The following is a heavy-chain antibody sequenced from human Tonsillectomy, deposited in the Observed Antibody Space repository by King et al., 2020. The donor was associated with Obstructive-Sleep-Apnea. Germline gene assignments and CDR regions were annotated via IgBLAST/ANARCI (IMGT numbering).Heavy chain of an antibody. CDR1: GFTFDDYA. D-gene: IGHD3-22*01. Sequence: VQLVESGGGLVQPGRSLRLSCAASGFTFDDYAMHWVRQAPGKGLEGVSGISWNSGYIGYADSVKGRFTISRDNAKNSLYLQMNSLRAEDTALYYCAKDIRRYYYESSGYLGTWGQGTLATVSS. CDR2: ISWNSGYI. V-gene: IGHV3-9*01. J-gene: IGHJ5*02. CDR3: AKDIRRYYYESSGYLGT.